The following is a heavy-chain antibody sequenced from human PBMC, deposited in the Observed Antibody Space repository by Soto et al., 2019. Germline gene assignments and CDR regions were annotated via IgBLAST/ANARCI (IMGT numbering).Heavy chain of an antibody. V-gene: IGHV3-48*01. J-gene: IGHJ6*02. CDR3: ARAVTWGLAV. D-gene: IGHD3-10*01. CDR2: ISRSSTGI. Sequence: EVQLVESGGGLVQPGGSLRLSCAASGFTFSLYSMSWVRQAPGKGLEWVSYISRSSTGIHYADSVKGRFTISTDDATNTMHLQMHSRRAGDTAVYYCARAVTWGLAVWGQGTTVSISS. CDR1: GFTFSLYS.